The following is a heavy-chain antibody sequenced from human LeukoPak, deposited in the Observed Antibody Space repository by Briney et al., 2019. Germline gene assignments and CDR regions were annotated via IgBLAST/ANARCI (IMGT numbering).Heavy chain of an antibody. V-gene: IGHV3-33*01. D-gene: IGHD1-26*01. CDR1: GFILSTHG. CDR3: ARDLSFGSLDF. CDR2: MWYDGSRE. Sequence: GGSPRLSCAASGFILSTHGMHLVRQAPGKGLELVAGMWYDGSREDYADSVKGRFTISRDMSKNTLNLQMNRLRVEDTAMFYCARDLSFGSLDFRGQGTLVTVSS. J-gene: IGHJ4*02.